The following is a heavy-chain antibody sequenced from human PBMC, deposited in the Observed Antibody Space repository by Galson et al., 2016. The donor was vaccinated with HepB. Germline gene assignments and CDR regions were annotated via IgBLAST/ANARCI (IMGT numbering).Heavy chain of an antibody. V-gene: IGHV3-21*01. CDR2: ISNSRSYI. CDR1: GFTFSRYT. J-gene: IGHJ4*02. Sequence: SLRLSCAASGFTFSRYTMSWVRQAPGKGLEWVSSISNSRSYIYYADSVKGRFTISRDNAKNSLYLQMNSLRAEDTAVYYCARATPEFDYWGQGTLVTVSS. D-gene: IGHD2-15*01. CDR3: ARATPEFDY.